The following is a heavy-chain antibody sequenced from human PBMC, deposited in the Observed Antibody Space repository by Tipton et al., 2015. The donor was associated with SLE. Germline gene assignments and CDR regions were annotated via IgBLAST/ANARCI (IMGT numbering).Heavy chain of an antibody. V-gene: IGHV4-61*02. CDR3: ARGRFENSSWLLDY. CDR2: IYTSGST. J-gene: IGHJ4*02. Sequence: TLSLTCTVSGGSISSSSYYWGWILQPPGKGLEWIGRIYTSGSTNYNPSLKSRVTISVDTSKNQFSLKLSPVTAADTAVYYCARGRFENSSWLLDYWGQGTLGTVSS. D-gene: IGHD6-19*01. CDR1: GGSISSSSYY.